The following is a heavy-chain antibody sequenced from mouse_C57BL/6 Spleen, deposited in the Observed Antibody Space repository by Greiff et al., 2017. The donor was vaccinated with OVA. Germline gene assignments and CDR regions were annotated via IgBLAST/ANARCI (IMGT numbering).Heavy chain of an antibody. V-gene: IGHV1-81*01. CDR1: GYTFTSYG. CDR2: IYPRSGNT. Sequence: QVQLQQSGAELARPGASVKLSCKASGYTFTSYGISWVKQRTGQGLEWIGEIYPRSGNTYYNEQFKGKATLTADKSSSTAYMELRSLTSEDSAVYFCARAKDRYAMDYWGQGTSVTVSS. CDR3: ARAKDRYAMDY. J-gene: IGHJ4*01.